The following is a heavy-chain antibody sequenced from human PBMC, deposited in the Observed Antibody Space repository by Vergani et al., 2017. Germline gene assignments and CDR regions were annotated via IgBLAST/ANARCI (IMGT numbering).Heavy chain of an antibody. J-gene: IGHJ4*02. CDR2: IYYSGST. V-gene: IGHV4-59*06. CDR1: GGSISSYY. Sequence: QLQLQESGPGLVKPSETLSLTCTVSGGSISSYYWSWIRQPPGKGLEWIGYIYYSGSTYYNPSLKSRVTISVDTSKNQFSLKLSSVTAADTAVYYCATGGYYDSSGYYQFDYWGQGTLVTVSS. CDR3: ATGGYYDSSGYYQFDY. D-gene: IGHD3-22*01.